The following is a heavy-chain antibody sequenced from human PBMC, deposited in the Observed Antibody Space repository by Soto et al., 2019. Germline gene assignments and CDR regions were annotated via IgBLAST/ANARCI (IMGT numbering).Heavy chain of an antibody. D-gene: IGHD3-16*01. J-gene: IGHJ6*02. CDR3: ARDYRTPYAGAMDV. CDR1: NGSISSGDYH. Sequence: SENLSLTRTVSNGSISSGDYHWPWIREAPGKGLEWIGAIYYSGSTCYNPSLRSRIRISVDTSKNQFSLKVNSVTAADTAVYYCARDYRTPYAGAMDVWGQGTTVT. CDR2: IYYSGST. V-gene: IGHV4-30-4*01.